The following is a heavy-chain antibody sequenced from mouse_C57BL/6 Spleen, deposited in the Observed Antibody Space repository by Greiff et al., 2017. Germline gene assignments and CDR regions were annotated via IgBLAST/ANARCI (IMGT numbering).Heavy chain of an antibody. D-gene: IGHD1-2*01. V-gene: IGHV1-64*01. CDR3: ARSLRPYYFDD. CDR1: GYTFTSYW. J-gene: IGHJ2*01. CDR2: IHPNSGST. Sequence: VPLQQPGAELVKPGASVKLSCKASGYTFTSYWMHWVKQRPGQGLEWIGMIHPNSGSTNYNEKFKSKATLTVDKSSSTAYMQLSSLTSEDSAVYYCARSLRPYYFDDWGQGTTLTVSS.